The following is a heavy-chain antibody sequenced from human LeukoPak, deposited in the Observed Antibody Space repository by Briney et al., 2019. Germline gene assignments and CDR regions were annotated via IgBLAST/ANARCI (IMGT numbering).Heavy chain of an antibody. CDR1: GYTFTSYD. D-gene: IGHD3-16*01. CDR2: THPVSGDT. CDR3: ARMTHTLGATYSHFDY. Sequence: ASVKVSCKASGYTFTSYDINWVRLAPGQGLEWLGWTHPVSGDTIYAQKFQGRVTMTRDTSISTAYMELTSLTSDDTAVYYCARMTHTLGATYSHFDYWGQGTLVTVSS. J-gene: IGHJ4*02. V-gene: IGHV1-2*02.